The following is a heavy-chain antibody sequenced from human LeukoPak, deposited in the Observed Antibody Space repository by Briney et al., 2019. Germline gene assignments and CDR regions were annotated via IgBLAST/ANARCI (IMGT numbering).Heavy chain of an antibody. D-gene: IGHD3-10*01. Sequence: GGSLRHSCAASGFTFDDYAMHWARQAPGKGLEWVSGISWNSGSIGYADSVKGRFTISRDNAKNSLYLQMNSLRAEDTALYYCAKVSGGQFGGAYYFDYWGQGTLVTVSS. CDR3: AKVSGGQFGGAYYFDY. CDR2: ISWNSGSI. J-gene: IGHJ4*02. V-gene: IGHV3-9*01. CDR1: GFTFDDYA.